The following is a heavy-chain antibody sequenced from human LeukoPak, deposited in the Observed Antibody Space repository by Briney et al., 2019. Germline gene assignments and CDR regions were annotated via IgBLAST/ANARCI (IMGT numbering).Heavy chain of an antibody. CDR3: ARPRGKWELSRPFDY. V-gene: IGHV4-34*01. D-gene: IGHD1-26*01. CDR1: GGSIRTYY. Sequence: PSETLSLTCTVSGGSIRTYYWSWIRQPPGKGLEWIGEINHSGSTNYNPSLKSRVTISVDTSKNQFSLKLSSVTAADTAVYYCARPRGKWELSRPFDYWGQGTLVTVSS. J-gene: IGHJ4*02. CDR2: INHSGST.